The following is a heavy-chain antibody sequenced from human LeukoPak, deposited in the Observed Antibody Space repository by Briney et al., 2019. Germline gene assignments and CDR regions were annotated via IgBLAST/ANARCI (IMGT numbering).Heavy chain of an antibody. J-gene: IGHJ3*02. CDR1: GGSISSYY. V-gene: IGHV4-39*07. Sequence: PSETLSLTCTVSGGSISSYYWSWIRQPPGKGLEWIGSIYYSGSTYYNPSLKSRVTISVDTSKNQFSLKLSSVTAADTAVYYCARPYADDAFDIWGQGTMVIVSS. CDR3: ARPYADDAFDI. CDR2: IYYSGST.